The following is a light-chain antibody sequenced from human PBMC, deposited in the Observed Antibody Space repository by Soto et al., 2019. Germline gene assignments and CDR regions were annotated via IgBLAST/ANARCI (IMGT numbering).Light chain of an antibody. Sequence: EIVLTQSPGTLSLSPGDTATLSCRASQSLGSSSLAWYQQKPGQAPRLLIYGASSRATGIPDRFSGSGSGTDFTLTISRLEPEDFAVYYCQQYGSSRSTFGQGTRLEIK. J-gene: IGKJ5*01. CDR3: QQYGSSRST. CDR2: GAS. V-gene: IGKV3-20*01. CDR1: QSLGSSS.